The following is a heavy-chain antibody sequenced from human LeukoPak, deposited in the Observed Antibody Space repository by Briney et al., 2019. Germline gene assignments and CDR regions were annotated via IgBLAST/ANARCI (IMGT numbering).Heavy chain of an antibody. CDR1: GYTFTSYG. CDR3: ARGPRITMIVVAPDADY. D-gene: IGHD3-22*01. J-gene: IGHJ4*02. V-gene: IGHV1-18*01. Sequence: ASVKVSCKASGYTFTSYGISWVRQAPGQGLEWMGWISAYNGNTNYAQKLQGRVTMTTDASTSTAYMELRSLRSDDTAVYYCARGPRITMIVVAPDADYWGQGTLVTVSS. CDR2: ISAYNGNT.